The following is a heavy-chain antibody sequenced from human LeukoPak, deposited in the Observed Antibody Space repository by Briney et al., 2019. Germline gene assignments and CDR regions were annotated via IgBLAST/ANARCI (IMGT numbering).Heavy chain of an antibody. CDR2: IISTGTI. Sequence: PSETLSLTCTVSGGSISSSSYYWGWIRQPPGKRLEWIGYIISTGTINYNPSLKSRVTISIDTSKNQLSLQLTSVTAADTAVYYCARVTDWNDLDYWGQGTLVTVSS. D-gene: IGHD1-1*01. V-gene: IGHV4-61*05. J-gene: IGHJ4*02. CDR3: ARVTDWNDLDY. CDR1: GGSISSSSYY.